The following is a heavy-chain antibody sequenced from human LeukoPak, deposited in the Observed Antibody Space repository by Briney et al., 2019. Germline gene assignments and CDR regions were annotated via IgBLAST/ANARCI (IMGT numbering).Heavy chain of an antibody. CDR1: GYTFTGYY. J-gene: IGHJ4*02. V-gene: IGHV1-18*04. D-gene: IGHD3-10*01. CDR2: ISAYNGNT. Sequence: RASVKVSCKASGYTFTGYYMHWVRQAPGQGLEWMGWISAYNGNTNYAQKLQGRVTMTTDTSTSTAYMELRSLRSDDTAVYYCARVSYGSGSYYNRNNDYWGQGTLVTVSS. CDR3: ARVSYGSGSYYNRNNDY.